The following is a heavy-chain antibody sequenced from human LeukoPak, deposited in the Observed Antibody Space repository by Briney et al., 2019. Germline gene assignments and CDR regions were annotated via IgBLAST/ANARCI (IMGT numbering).Heavy chain of an antibody. CDR3: ARRYYDFWSGYFDY. CDR1: GGSISSYY. J-gene: IGHJ4*02. D-gene: IGHD3-3*01. V-gene: IGHV4-4*07. Sequence: SETLSLTCTVSGGSISSYYWSWIRQPAGKGLEWIGHIYSSGTTNYNPSLKSRVTISIDASKSQFSLKLSSVTAADTAVYYCARRYYDFWSGYFDYWGQGTLVTVSS. CDR2: IYSSGTT.